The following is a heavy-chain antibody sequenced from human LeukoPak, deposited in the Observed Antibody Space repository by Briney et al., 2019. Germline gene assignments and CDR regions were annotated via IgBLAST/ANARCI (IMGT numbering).Heavy chain of an antibody. V-gene: IGHV4-59*08. CDR3: ARLEGVVYYFDY. CDR1: GGSISSYY. D-gene: IGHD3-3*01. CDR2: IYYSGRT. Sequence: SETLSLTCTVSGGSISSYYWSWFRQPPGKGLEWSGYIYYSGRTHYNPPLKGRVTISVDTPKNQFPLKLSAVTAPHTAGYYCARLEGVVYYFDYWGQGTLVTVSS. J-gene: IGHJ4*02.